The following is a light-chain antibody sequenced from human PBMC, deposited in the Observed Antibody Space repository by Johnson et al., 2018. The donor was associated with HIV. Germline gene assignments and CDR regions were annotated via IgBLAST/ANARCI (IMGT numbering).Light chain of an antibody. CDR1: SSNIGNNY. CDR2: ENN. CDR3: GTWDSSLSAGRGV. V-gene: IGLV1-51*02. J-gene: IGLJ1*01. Sequence: QPVLTQPPSVSAAPGQKVTISCSGSSSNIGNNYVSWYQQLPGTAPKLLIYENNKRPSGIPDRFSGSKSGTSATLGITGLQTGDEADYYCGTWDSSLSAGRGVFGTGTKVTVL.